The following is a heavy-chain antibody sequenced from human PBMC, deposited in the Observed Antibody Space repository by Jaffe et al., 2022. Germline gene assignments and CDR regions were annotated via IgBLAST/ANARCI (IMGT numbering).Heavy chain of an antibody. J-gene: IGHJ4*02. CDR3: ASLYSDYASY. V-gene: IGHV3-23*01. CDR1: GFDFRNYG. CDR2: LPGSGDST. D-gene: IGHD5-12*01. Sequence: EGQVLESGGGLVQPGGSLRLSCVASGFDFRNYGMSWVRQAPGKGLEWVSGLPGSGDSTYYADSVKGRFTVSRDNSKSTLYLQMNSLRAEDTAVYYCASLYSDYASYWGQGTLVTVSS.